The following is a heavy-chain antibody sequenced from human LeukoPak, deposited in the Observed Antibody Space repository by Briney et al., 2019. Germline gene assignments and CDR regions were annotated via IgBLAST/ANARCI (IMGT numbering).Heavy chain of an antibody. J-gene: IGHJ4*02. D-gene: IGHD3-22*01. CDR3: AKDLSDSSGYYGFFDY. CDR2: IRYDGSNK. CDR1: GFTFSSYG. V-gene: IGHV3-30*02. Sequence: QPGGSLRLSCAASGFTFSSYGMHWVRQAPGKGLEWVAFIRYDGSNKYYADSVKGRFTISRDNSKNTLYLQMNSLRAEDTAVYYCAKDLSDSSGYYGFFDYWGQGTLVTVSS.